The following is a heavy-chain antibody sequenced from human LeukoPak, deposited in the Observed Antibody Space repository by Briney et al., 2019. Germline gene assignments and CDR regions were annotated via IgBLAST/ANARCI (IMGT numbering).Heavy chain of an antibody. J-gene: IGHJ3*02. CDR2: ISAYNGNT. CDR3: ARVGYCSSTSCPNDAFDI. D-gene: IGHD2-2*01. Sequence: ASVKVSCKASGYTFTSYGISWVRQAPGQGLEWMGWISAYNGNTNYAQKLQGRVTMTTDTSTSTAYMELRSLRSDDTAVYYCARVGYCSSTSCPNDAFDIWGQGTMVTASS. V-gene: IGHV1-18*01. CDR1: GYTFTSYG.